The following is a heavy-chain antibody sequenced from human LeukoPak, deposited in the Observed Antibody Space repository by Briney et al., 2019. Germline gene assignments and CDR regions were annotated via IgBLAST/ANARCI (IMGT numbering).Heavy chain of an antibody. CDR2: IYTSGST. J-gene: IGHJ4*02. CDR1: GGSISSGSYY. V-gene: IGHV4-61*02. CDR3: ARDSDSSGYLDY. Sequence: PSQTLSLTCTVSGGSISSGSYYWSWIRQPAGKGLEWIGRIYTSGSTNYNPSLKSRVTISVDTSKNQFSLKLSSVTAADTAVYYCARDSDSSGYLDYWGQGTLVTVSS. D-gene: IGHD3-22*01.